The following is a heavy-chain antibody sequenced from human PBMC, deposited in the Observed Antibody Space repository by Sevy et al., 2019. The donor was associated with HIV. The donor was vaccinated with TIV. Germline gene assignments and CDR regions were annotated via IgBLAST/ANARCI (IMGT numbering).Heavy chain of an antibody. CDR1: GFTFSNYF. Sequence: GGSLRLSCAASGFTFSNYFINWVRQAPGKGLEWVSSSSSGSSYIFYADSVKGRFTISRDNAKKSLYLHMNSLRAEDTAVYYCARGDYYGSLYYFDYWGPGTLVTVSS. CDR2: SSSGSSYI. V-gene: IGHV3-21*01. D-gene: IGHD3-10*01. CDR3: ARGDYYGSLYYFDY. J-gene: IGHJ4*02.